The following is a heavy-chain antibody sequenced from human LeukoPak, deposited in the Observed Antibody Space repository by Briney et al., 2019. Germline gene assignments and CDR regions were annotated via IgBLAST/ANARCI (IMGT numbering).Heavy chain of an antibody. CDR1: GFTFTGYS. D-gene: IGHD7-27*01. CDR2: ISISSDKT. J-gene: IGHJ4*02. CDR3: AREGYWGSGGKGFDS. V-gene: IGHV3-48*02. Sequence: GGSLRLSCAASGFTFTGYSMNWVRQAPGQGLEWVSYISISSDKTYYADSVKGRFTISRDNAKNSLYLQMNSLRDEDTAVYSCAREGYWGSGGKGFDSWGQGTLVTVSS.